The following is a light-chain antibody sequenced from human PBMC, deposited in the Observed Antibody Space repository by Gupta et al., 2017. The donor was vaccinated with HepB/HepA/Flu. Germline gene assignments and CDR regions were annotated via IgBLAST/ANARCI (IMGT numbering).Light chain of an antibody. V-gene: IGLV1-36*01. J-gene: IGLJ2*01. CDR2: YDD. CDR1: KTNIGTYS. Sequence: QSVLTQPPSVSGAPRQRVTISCSGSKTNIGTYSVSWYQQLPGKPPNLLIYYDDLRPSGISDRFSGSKSGTSVSLAISGLQAEDEADYYCATWDDRRKTVVFGGGTKLTVL. CDR3: ATWDDRRKTVV.